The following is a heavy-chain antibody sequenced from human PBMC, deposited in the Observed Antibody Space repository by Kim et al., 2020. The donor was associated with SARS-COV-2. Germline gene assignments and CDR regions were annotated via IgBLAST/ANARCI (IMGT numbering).Heavy chain of an antibody. CDR2: ISSSSSYI. CDR3: ARDKGDYVWGSYRPIDY. Sequence: GGSLRLSCAASGFTFSSYSMNWVRQAPGKGLEWVSSISSSSSYIYYADSVKGRFTISRDNAKNSLYLQMNSLRAEDTAVYYCARDKGDYVWGSYRPIDYWGQGTLVTVSS. D-gene: IGHD3-16*02. CDR1: GFTFSSYS. V-gene: IGHV3-21*01. J-gene: IGHJ4*02.